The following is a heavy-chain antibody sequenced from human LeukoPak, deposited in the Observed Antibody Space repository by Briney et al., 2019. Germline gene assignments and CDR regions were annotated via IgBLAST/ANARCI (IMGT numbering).Heavy chain of an antibody. CDR3: ASFPEASGSFDY. D-gene: IGHD3-10*01. V-gene: IGHV4-59*08. CDR1: GGSISSYY. CDR2: IYYTGST. J-gene: IGHJ4*02. Sequence: SETLSLTCTVSGGSISSYYWTWIRQPPGKGLEWIGFIYYTGSTNYNPSLKSRVTISVDTSKNQFSLKLSSVTAADTAVYYCASFPEASGSFDYWGQGTLVTVSS.